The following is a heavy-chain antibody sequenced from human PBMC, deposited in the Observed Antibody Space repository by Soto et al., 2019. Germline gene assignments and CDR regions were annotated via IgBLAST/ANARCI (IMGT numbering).Heavy chain of an antibody. CDR3: ARDLGGIAARSDMDYYGMDV. V-gene: IGHV1-2*04. CDR2: INPNSGGT. J-gene: IGHJ6*02. Sequence: ASVKVSCKASGYAFTGYYMHWVRQAPGQGLEWMGWINPNSGGTNYAQKFQGWVTMTRDTSISTAYMELSRLRSDDTAVYYCARDLGGIAARSDMDYYGMDVWGQGTTVTVSS. CDR1: GYAFTGYY. D-gene: IGHD6-6*01.